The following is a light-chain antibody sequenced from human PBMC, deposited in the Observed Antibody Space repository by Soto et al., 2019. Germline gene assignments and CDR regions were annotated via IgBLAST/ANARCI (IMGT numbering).Light chain of an antibody. CDR1: KLGDKY. CDR2: QDS. Sequence: SYELTQPPSVSVSPGQTASITCSGDKLGDKYACWYQQKPGQSPVLVIYQDSKRPSGIPERFSGSNSGNTATLTISGTQAMDEADYYCQAWDSSTAPLFFGGGTKLTVL. CDR3: QAWDSSTAPLF. J-gene: IGLJ2*01. V-gene: IGLV3-1*01.